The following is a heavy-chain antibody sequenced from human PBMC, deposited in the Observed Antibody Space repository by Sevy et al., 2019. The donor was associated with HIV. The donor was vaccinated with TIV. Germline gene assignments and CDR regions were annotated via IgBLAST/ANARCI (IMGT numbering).Heavy chain of an antibody. J-gene: IGHJ6*02. Sequence: GGSLRLSCAASGFTFSSYAMSWVRQAPGKGLEWVSAISGSGGSTYYADSVKGRFTISRDNSKNTLYLQMNSLRAEDTAVYYCAKDGWESYSSCSRYYYYGMDVWGQGTTVTVS. D-gene: IGHD6-13*01. CDR2: ISGSGGST. V-gene: IGHV3-23*01. CDR1: GFTFSSYA. CDR3: AKDGWESYSSCSRYYYYGMDV.